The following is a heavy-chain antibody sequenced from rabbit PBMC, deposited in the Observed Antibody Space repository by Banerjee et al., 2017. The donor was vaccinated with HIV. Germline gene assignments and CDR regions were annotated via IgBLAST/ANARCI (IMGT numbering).Heavy chain of an antibody. CDR2: IYTGSSGTT. D-gene: IGHD1-1*01. V-gene: IGHV1S40*01. CDR3: ARAPYASSSGYYSL. J-gene: IGHJ3*01. CDR1: GIDFSSYYY. Sequence: QQLEESGGDLVKPGASLTLTCTASGIDFSSYYYMCWVRQAPGKGLEWIACIYTGSSGTTYYASWAKGRFTISKTSSTTVTLQMTSLTAADTATYFCARAPYASSSGYYSLWGQGTLVTVS.